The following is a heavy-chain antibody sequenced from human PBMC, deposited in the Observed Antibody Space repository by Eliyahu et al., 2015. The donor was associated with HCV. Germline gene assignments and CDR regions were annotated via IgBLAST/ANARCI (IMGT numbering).Heavy chain of an antibody. CDR3: ARARNHCFDI. V-gene: IGHV3-53*02. CDR1: GLTE. J-gene: IGHJ3*02. D-gene: IGHD1-14*01. CDR2: IYGGGDT. Sequence: EVQLVETGGGLIQPGGSLRLSCAASGLTEMSWVRQTPGKGPEWVSIIYGGGDTYYADSVKGRFTISTDTSKNTIFLQMNSLRAEDTAIYYCARARNHCFDIWGQGTVVTVSS.